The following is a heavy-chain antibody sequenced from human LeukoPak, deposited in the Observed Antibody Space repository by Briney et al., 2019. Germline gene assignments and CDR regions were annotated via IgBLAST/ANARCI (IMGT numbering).Heavy chain of an antibody. CDR3: ARDSASCYDSSGCLDFDY. Sequence: GGSLRLSCAASGFTFSSYAMHWVRQAPGKGLEWVAVISYDGSNKYYADSVKGRFTISRDNSKNTLYLQMNSLRAEDTAVYYCARDSASCYDSSGCLDFDYWGQGTLVTLSS. CDR1: GFTFSSYA. V-gene: IGHV3-30*01. CDR2: ISYDGSNK. J-gene: IGHJ4*02. D-gene: IGHD3-22*01.